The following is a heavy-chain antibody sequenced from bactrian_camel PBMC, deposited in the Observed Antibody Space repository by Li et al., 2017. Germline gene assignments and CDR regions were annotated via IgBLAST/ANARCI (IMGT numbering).Heavy chain of an antibody. V-gene: IGHV3S55*01. Sequence: HVQLVESGGDLVQPGWSLRLSCTYSGFTFEDSDMGWYRQAPGNECEMIATISSHGDAYYADSVKGRFTISQDNTKNAVHLQMTSLRPVDTAMCYCRALVRPVDHDCVGQGTQVTVS. D-gene: IGHD5*01. CDR2: ISSHGDA. J-gene: IGHJ4*01. CDR1: GFTFEDSD.